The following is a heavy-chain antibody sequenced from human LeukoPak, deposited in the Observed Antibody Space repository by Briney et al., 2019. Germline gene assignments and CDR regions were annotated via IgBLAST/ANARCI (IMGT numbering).Heavy chain of an antibody. D-gene: IGHD3-22*01. Sequence: GGSLRLSCAASGFTFSNYAMTWVRQAPGKGLEWVGRVKNRGDGMATDYAAPVKGRFIISRDDSKKTVYLQMDSLKTEDTAVYFCTTDITLIVVVSTDYWGQGTLVTVSS. CDR3: TTDITLIVVVSTDY. J-gene: IGHJ4*02. CDR1: GFTFSNYA. CDR2: VKNRGDGMAT. V-gene: IGHV3-15*01.